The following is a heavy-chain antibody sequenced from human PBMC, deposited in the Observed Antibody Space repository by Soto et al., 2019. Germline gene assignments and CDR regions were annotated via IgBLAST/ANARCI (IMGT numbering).Heavy chain of an antibody. CDR2: LYKNGST. CDR3: ALLHISSGDY. Sequence: EVLLVESGGGLIQPGGSLRLSCAGSGFSVSSNYMNWVRQAPGKGLEWVSVLYKNGSTYYTDSVKGRFTISRDNSKNTLYLQMSRLRVEDTALYYCALLHISSGDYWGQGTLVTVSS. V-gene: IGHV3-53*01. J-gene: IGHJ4*02. CDR1: GFSVSSNY. D-gene: IGHD6-6*01.